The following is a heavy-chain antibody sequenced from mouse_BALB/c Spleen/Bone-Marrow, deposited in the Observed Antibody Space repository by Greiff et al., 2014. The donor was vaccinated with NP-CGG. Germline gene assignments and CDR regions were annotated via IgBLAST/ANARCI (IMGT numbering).Heavy chain of an antibody. D-gene: IGHD2-10*02. CDR1: GYTFTEGI. Sequence: QVQLKESGAGLVKPWASVSLSCNASGYTFTEGIIHRVKRRFGRGLVGIGWFYHGSGSIKYKEKFKDKATLTADKSSSTVYMELSRLTSEDSAVYFCARHEAYGNYLYFDVWGAGTTVTVSS. V-gene: IGHV1-62-2*01. J-gene: IGHJ1*01. CDR2: FYHGSGSI. CDR3: ARHEAYGNYLYFDV.